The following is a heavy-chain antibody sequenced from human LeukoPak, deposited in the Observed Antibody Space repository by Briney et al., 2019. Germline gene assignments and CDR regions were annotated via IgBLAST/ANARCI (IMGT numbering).Heavy chain of an antibody. CDR1: GFTFSTFA. J-gene: IGHJ6*03. D-gene: IGHD1-26*01. CDR3: ARGPRVGAAGFVYYHYIDV. V-gene: IGHV3-23*01. Sequence: QPGGSLRLSCEASGFTFSTFAMIWVRQPPGKGLEWVSSIFPSGGEIHYADSVRGRFTISRDNSKNTQHLQMNSLRAEDTAVYYCARGPRVGAAGFVYYHYIDVWGKGTTVTVSS. CDR2: IFPSGGEI.